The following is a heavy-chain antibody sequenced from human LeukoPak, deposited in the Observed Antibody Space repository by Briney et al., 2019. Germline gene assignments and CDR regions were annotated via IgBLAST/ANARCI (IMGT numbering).Heavy chain of an antibody. CDR3: ARGLGVGALYYYYGMDV. CDR2: INPSGGST. Sequence: ASVKVSCKASGYTFTSYYMHWVRQAPGQGLEWMGIINPSGGSTSYAQKFQGRVTMTRDTSTSTVYMELSSLRSEDTAVYYCARGLGVGALYYYYGMDVWGQGTTVTVSS. CDR1: GYTFTSYY. D-gene: IGHD1-26*01. V-gene: IGHV1-46*01. J-gene: IGHJ6*02.